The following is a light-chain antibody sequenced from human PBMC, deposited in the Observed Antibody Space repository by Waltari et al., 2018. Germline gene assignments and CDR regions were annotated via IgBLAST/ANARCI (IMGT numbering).Light chain of an antibody. CDR3: MHSLQTPWT. CDR2: LGS. Sequence: DIVMTQSPLSLPVTPGEPASISCKSSQSLLHSNGYNYLGWYLQKPGQSPQLLIYLGSNRASGVPDRFSGSGSGTDFTLKISRLEAEVVGVYFCMHSLQTPWTFGQGTRVEIK. V-gene: IGKV2-28*01. J-gene: IGKJ1*01. CDR1: QSLLHSNGYNY.